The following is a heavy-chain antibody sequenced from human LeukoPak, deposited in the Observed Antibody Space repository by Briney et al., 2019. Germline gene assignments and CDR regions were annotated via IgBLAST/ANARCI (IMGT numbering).Heavy chain of an antibody. CDR1: SFTFGSYA. V-gene: IGHV4-38-2*01. CDR3: ARGRQYFQH. J-gene: IGHJ1*01. D-gene: IGHD3-10*01. CDR2: IYHSGST. Sequence: GSLRLSCAASSFTFGSYAMSWVRQAPGKGLEWIGSIYHSGSTYYNPSLKSRVTISVDTSKNQFSLKLSSVTAADTAVYYCARGRQYFQHWGQGTLVTVSS.